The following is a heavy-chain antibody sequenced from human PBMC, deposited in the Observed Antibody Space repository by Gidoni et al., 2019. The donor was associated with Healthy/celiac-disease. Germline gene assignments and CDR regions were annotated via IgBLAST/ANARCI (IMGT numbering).Heavy chain of an antibody. Sequence: QVQLVQSGAEGKKPGSSVKVSCKASGGTFRSSAVSWVRQAPGQGLEWMGGIIPIFGTAKYAQKFQGRVTITADESTSTAYMELSSLRSEDTAVYYCAREESVVVVVAATTNYYYYMDVWGKGTTVTVSS. J-gene: IGHJ6*03. CDR1: GGTFRSSA. D-gene: IGHD2-15*01. CDR3: AREESVVVVVAATTNYYYYMDV. V-gene: IGHV1-69*01. CDR2: IIPIFGTA.